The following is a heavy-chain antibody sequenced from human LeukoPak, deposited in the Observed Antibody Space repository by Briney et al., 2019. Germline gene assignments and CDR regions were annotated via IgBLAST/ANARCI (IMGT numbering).Heavy chain of an antibody. Sequence: PGGSLRLSCAASGFTFSSYGMHWVRQAPGKGLEWVAFIRYDGSTKYYADSVKGRFTISRDNSKNTLYLQMNSLRAEDTAVYYCAKPYSSSWYLPGYWGQGTLVTVSS. CDR2: IRYDGSTK. CDR1: GFTFSSYG. J-gene: IGHJ4*02. D-gene: IGHD6-13*01. CDR3: AKPYSSSWYLPGY. V-gene: IGHV3-30*02.